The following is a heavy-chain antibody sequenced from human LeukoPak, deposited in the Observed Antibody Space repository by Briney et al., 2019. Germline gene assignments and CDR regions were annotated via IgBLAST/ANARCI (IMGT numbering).Heavy chain of an antibody. Sequence: ASVKVSRKTSGYTFTSFGISWVRQAPGQGLEWMGWISAYNGDTTYAQKLQDRVAMTADTSTSTAYMEMRSLRSDDTAVYYCARAYGSSSSADYWGQGTLVTVSS. V-gene: IGHV1-18*01. CDR1: GYTFTSFG. D-gene: IGHD6-6*01. J-gene: IGHJ4*02. CDR2: ISAYNGDT. CDR3: ARAYGSSSSADY.